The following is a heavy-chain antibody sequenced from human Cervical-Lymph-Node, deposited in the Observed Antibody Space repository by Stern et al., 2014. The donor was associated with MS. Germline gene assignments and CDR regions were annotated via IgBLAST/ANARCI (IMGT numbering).Heavy chain of an antibody. V-gene: IGHV5-51*01. Sequence: QLVASGAEVKKPGESLKISCKGSGYSFTTYWIGWVRQMPGKGLEWMGIIYPDDSDTRYSPSFQGQVTISADKSISTTYLQWRSLKTSDAAVYYCARRIAGGMDAWGQGTTVTVSS. CDR3: ARRIAGGMDA. CDR2: IYPDDSDT. D-gene: IGHD1-20*01. J-gene: IGHJ6*02. CDR1: GYSFTTYW.